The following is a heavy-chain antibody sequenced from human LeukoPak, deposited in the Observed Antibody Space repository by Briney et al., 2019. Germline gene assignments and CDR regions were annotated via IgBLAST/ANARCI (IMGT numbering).Heavy chain of an antibody. V-gene: IGHV4-34*01. D-gene: IGHD3-9*01. CDR3: AKDSRYFDWLRNPMGDY. Sequence: SETLSLTCAVYGGSFSGYYWSWIRQPPGKGLEWIGEINHSGSTNYNPSLKSRVTISVDTSKNQFSLKLSSVTAADTAVYYCAKDSRYFDWLRNPMGDYWGQGTLVTVSS. CDR2: INHSGST. CDR1: GGSFSGYY. J-gene: IGHJ4*02.